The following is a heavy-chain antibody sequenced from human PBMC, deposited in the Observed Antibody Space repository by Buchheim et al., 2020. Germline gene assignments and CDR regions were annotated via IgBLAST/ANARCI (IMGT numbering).Heavy chain of an antibody. D-gene: IGHD5-12*01. CDR2: ISYDGSNK. Sequence: QVQLVESGGGVVQPGRSLRLSCAASGFTFSSYAMHWVRQAPGKGLEWVAVISYDGSNKYYADSVKGRFTISRDNSKNTLYLQMNSLRAEDTAVYYCARDQDSGYDFSHAFDIWGQGT. CDR3: ARDQDSGYDFSHAFDI. V-gene: IGHV3-30-3*01. CDR1: GFTFSSYA. J-gene: IGHJ3*02.